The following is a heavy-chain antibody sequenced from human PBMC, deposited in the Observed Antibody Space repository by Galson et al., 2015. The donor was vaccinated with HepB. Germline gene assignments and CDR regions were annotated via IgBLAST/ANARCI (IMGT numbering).Heavy chain of an antibody. CDR2: TNIDGSSA. V-gene: IGHV3-74*01. CDR1: GFTFGNYW. Sequence: SLRLSCAASGFTFGNYWMHWVRQAPGKGLVWVSRTNIDGSSATYADSVKGRFTISRDNAKNTLYLQINILRAEDTAVYYCAKGGRSHFDYWGQGTLVTVSS. J-gene: IGHJ4*02. D-gene: IGHD1-14*01. CDR3: AKGGRSHFDY.